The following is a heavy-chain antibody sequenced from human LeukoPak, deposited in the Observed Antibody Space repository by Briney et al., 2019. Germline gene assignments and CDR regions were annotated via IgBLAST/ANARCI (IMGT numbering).Heavy chain of an antibody. Sequence: GGSLRLSCAASGFTFSSYAMHWVRQAPGKGLEWVAVISYDGSNKYYADSVKGRFTMSRDNSQNTVFLQMTSLRAEDTAVYYCAKVLGYCSSTTCYASFDYWGQGTLVTVSS. CDR3: AKVLGYCSSTTCYASFDY. V-gene: IGHV3-30-3*01. CDR2: ISYDGSNK. J-gene: IGHJ4*02. D-gene: IGHD2-2*01. CDR1: GFTFSSYA.